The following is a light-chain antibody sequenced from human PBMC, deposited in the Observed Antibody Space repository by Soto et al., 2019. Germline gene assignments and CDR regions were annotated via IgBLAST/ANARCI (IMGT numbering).Light chain of an antibody. CDR3: QQYGSSPQWT. Sequence: EIVMTQSPATLSLSPGERATLSCRASQSVSNNYLAWYQQKPGQAPRLLIYGASSRATGIPDRFSGSGSGTDFTLTISRLEPEDFAVYYCQQYGSSPQWTFGQGTKVDI. J-gene: IGKJ1*01. V-gene: IGKV3-20*01. CDR2: GAS. CDR1: QSVSNNY.